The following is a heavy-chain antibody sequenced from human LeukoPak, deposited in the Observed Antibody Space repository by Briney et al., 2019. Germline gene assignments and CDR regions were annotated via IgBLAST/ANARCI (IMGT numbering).Heavy chain of an antibody. CDR3: ARVLSGTYLDY. CDR1: GFTFSSYE. CDR2: ISSTGSTT. V-gene: IGHV3-48*03. D-gene: IGHD1-26*01. J-gene: IGHJ4*02. Sequence: GGSLRLSCAASGFTFSSYEMNWVRQAPGKGQEWVSYISSTGSTTYYADSVKGRFTISRDNAKNSLYLQINSLRAEDTAVYYCARVLSGTYLDYWGQGTLVTVSS.